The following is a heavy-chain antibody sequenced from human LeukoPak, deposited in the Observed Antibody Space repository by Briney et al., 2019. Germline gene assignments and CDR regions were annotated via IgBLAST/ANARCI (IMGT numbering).Heavy chain of an antibody. D-gene: IGHD5-18*01. CDR3: ARLVDTAMVKVNWYFDL. CDR2: IYPGDSDT. Sequence: GESLKISCKGSGYSFTSYWIGWVRLMPGKGLEWMGIIYPGDSDTRYSPSFQGQVTISADKSISTAYLQWSSLKASDTAMYYCARLVDTAMVKVNWYFDLWGRGTLVTVSS. V-gene: IGHV5-51*01. J-gene: IGHJ2*01. CDR1: GYSFTSYW.